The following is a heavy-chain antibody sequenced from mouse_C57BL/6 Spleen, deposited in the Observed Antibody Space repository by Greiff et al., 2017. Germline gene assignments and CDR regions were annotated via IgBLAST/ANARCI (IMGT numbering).Heavy chain of an antibody. CDR3: ARWSRGYYFDY. Sequence: VQLQQSGPELVKPGASVKISCKASGYAFSSSWMNWVKQRPGKGLEWIGRIYPGDGDTNYNGKFKGKATLTADKSSSTAYMQLSSLTSEDSAVYFCARWSRGYYFDYWGQGTTLTVSS. J-gene: IGHJ2*01. CDR1: GYAFSSSW. V-gene: IGHV1-82*01. CDR2: IYPGDGDT.